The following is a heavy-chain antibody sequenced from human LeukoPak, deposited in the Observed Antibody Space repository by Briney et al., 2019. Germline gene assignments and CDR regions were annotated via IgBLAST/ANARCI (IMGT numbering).Heavy chain of an antibody. CDR2: IKSDGSST. V-gene: IGHV3-74*01. J-gene: IGHJ4*02. CDR3: ATSRTFDY. CDR1: GFTFSNYW. D-gene: IGHD2-8*01. Sequence: GGSLRLSCAASGFTFSNYWMHWVRQAPGKGPVWVSRIKSDGSSTRFADSVQGRFTISRDNAKNTVYLQMNSLRAEDTAVYYCATSRTFDYWGQGTLVTVSS.